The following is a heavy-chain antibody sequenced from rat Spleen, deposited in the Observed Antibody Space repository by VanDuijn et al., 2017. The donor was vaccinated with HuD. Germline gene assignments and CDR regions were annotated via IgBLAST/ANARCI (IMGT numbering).Heavy chain of an antibody. CDR2: ISYDGSST. V-gene: IGHV5-7*01. J-gene: IGHJ3*01. CDR1: GFTFSHYN. D-gene: IGHD1-2*01. CDR3: ARLGITLGAGHWFAY. Sequence: EVQLVESGGDLVQPGRSLKLTCAASGFTFSHYNMAWVRQAPKKGLEWVATISYDGSSTYYRGSVRGRFTISRDNAKNTQYLQMDSLRSEDTATYYCARLGITLGAGHWFAYWGQGTLVTVSS.